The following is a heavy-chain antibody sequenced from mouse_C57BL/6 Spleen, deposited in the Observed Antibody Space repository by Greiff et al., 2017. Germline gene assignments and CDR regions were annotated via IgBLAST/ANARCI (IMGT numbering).Heavy chain of an antibody. CDR2: ISTGRSTV. J-gene: IGHJ1*03. CDR3: ARRGTTGYCDV. CDR1: GFTFSDYG. Sequence: DVKLVESGGGLVKPGGSLKLSCAASGFTFSDYGMHWVRQAPEKGLEWVAFISTGRSTVYYSETVTGRVTISRDYANDILFLQMTSLRSEDTAMYYCARRGTTGYCDVWGTGTTVTVSS. V-gene: IGHV5-17*01. D-gene: IGHD1-1*01.